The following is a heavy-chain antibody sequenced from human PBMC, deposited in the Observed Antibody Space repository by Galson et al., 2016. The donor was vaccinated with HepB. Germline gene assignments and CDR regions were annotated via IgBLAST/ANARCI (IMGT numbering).Heavy chain of an antibody. Sequence: SLRLSCAASGFTFSTYAMNWVRQGPGMGLQWVSAISDGGGSTYYADSVKGRFTISRDNSKNTLYLQMNSLRAEDTAVYYCAKPDLSGWYELPHLDYWGQGTLVTVSS. D-gene: IGHD6-19*01. CDR2: ISDGGGST. CDR1: GFTFSTYA. V-gene: IGHV3-23*01. CDR3: AKPDLSGWYELPHLDY. J-gene: IGHJ4*02.